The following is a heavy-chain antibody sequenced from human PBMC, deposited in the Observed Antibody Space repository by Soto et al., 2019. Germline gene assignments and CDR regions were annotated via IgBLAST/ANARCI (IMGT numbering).Heavy chain of an antibody. CDR3: ARDHLYSPQYYFAY. V-gene: IGHV3-21*01. CDR1: GFTFSSYS. J-gene: IGHJ4*02. CDR2: ISSSSSYI. Sequence: GGSLGLSCAASGFTFSSYSMNWVRQAPGKGLEWVSSISSSSSYIYYADSVKGRFTISRDNAKNSLYLQMNSLRAKDTAVYYCARDHLYSPQYYFAYWGQGSLVTVSS. D-gene: IGHD5-12*01.